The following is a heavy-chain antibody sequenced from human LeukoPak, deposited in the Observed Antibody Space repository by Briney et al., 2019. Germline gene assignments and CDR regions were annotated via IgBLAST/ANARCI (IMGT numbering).Heavy chain of an antibody. CDR2: ISGTGGTT. Sequence: GGSLRLSCAASGFTFSNYGMNWVRQAPGKGLEWVSRISGTGGTTFYADSVKGRFTISRDNSKNTLYLQMNSLRAEDTAVYYCARQHRASDAFDIWGQGTMVTVSS. V-gene: IGHV3-23*01. CDR1: GFTFSNYG. CDR3: ARQHRASDAFDI. J-gene: IGHJ3*02.